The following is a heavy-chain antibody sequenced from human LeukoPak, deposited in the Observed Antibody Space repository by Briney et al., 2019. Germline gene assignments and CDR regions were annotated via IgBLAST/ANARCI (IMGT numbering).Heavy chain of an antibody. CDR2: IRGKPNSYAT. CDR1: GFTFSGSS. J-gene: IGHJ4*02. V-gene: IGHV3-73*01. CDR3: TSNDFWSTY. Sequence: GGSLRLSCAASGFTFSGSSLQWARQASGKGLEWLGRIRGKPNSYATAYAASVKSRFTISRDDSKNTAYLQMNSLKTEDTAVYYCTSNDFWSTYWGQGTLVTVSS. D-gene: IGHD3-3*01.